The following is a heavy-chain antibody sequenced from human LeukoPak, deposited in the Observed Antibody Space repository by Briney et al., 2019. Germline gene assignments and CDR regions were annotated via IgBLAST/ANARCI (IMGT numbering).Heavy chain of an antibody. CDR3: ARGGITMVRGVIVDY. J-gene: IGHJ4*02. D-gene: IGHD3-10*01. V-gene: IGHV4-59*08. CDR2: ISYSGST. Sequence: QPSETLSLTCTVSGGSINSYYWSWIRQPPGKGLEWIGYISYSGSTNYNPSLKSRVTISVDTSKNQFSLKLSSVTAADTAVYYCARGGITMVRGVIVDYWGQGTLVTVSS. CDR1: GGSINSYY.